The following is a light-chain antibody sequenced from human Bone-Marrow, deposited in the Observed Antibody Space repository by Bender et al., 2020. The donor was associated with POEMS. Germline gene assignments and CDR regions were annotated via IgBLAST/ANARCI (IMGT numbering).Light chain of an antibody. V-gene: IGLV2-8*01. J-gene: IGLJ1*01. CDR3: CSYVGSPNV. Sequence: QSALTQPPSASGSPGQSVTISCSGTSSDIGGYNYVSWYQKHPRKAPKLSLYEVTERPSGVPDSFSGSKSGNTASLTVSGLQAEDEADYYCCSYVGSPNVFGTGTKVTVL. CDR2: EVT. CDR1: SSDIGGYNY.